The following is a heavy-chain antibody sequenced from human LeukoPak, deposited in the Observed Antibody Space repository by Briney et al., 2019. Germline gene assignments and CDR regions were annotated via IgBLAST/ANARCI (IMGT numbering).Heavy chain of an antibody. Sequence: TGGSLRLSCVASGFTFSNYWMHWVRQAPGKGLVWVSRVNNDGSGTIYADSVKGRFTISRDNAKNTVFLQMNSLRAEDTALYYCARGGYQHGYDYWGQGARVTVSS. CDR1: GFTFSNYW. D-gene: IGHD2-2*01. V-gene: IGHV3-74*01. J-gene: IGHJ4*02. CDR2: VNNDGSGT. CDR3: ARGGYQHGYDY.